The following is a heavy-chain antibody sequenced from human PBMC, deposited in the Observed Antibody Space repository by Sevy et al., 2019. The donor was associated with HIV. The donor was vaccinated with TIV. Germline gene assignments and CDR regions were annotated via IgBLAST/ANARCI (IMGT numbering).Heavy chain of an antibody. CDR3: ARASAGYYDFWSGYQLSYYFDY. D-gene: IGHD3-3*01. V-gene: IGHV4-59*01. Sequence: SETLSLTCTVSGGSISSYYWSWIRQPPGKGLEWIGYIYYSGSTNYNPSLKSRVTISVDTSKNQFSLKLSSVTAADTAGYYCARASAGYYDFWSGYQLSYYFDYWGQGTLVTVSS. CDR2: IYYSGST. J-gene: IGHJ4*02. CDR1: GGSISSYY.